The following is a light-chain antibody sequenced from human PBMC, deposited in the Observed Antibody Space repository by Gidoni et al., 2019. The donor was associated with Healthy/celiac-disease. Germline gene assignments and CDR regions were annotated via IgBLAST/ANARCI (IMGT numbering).Light chain of an antibody. CDR2: AAS. Sequence: DIQMTQSPSSLSASVGDRVTITCRASQSISSYINWYQQKPGKAPKLLFYAASSVQRVVPSKFRGGVAVADITLTISGLQPEEFATYNSQQSYRTTRTFGQGTKLEIK. J-gene: IGKJ2*01. CDR1: QSISSY. CDR3: QQSYRTTRT. V-gene: IGKV1-39*01.